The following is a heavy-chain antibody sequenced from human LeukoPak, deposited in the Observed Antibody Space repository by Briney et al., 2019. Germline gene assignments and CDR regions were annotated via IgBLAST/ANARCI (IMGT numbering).Heavy chain of an antibody. CDR1: GLTFSSYS. V-gene: IGHV3-7*01. CDR3: ARHRLRMDV. D-gene: IGHD3-16*01. Sequence: GGSLRLSCAASGLTFSSYSMSWVRQAPGKGLEWVANINQDGSEKNYVDSVKGRFTISRDNAKNSLYLQMNSLRAGDTAVYYCARHRLRMDVWGKGTTVTVSS. CDR2: INQDGSEK. J-gene: IGHJ6*03.